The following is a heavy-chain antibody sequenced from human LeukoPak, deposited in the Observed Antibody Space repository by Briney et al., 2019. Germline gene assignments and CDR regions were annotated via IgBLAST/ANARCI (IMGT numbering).Heavy chain of an antibody. CDR3: ARDQGTMRGLGY. CDR1: GFTFSSYE. J-gene: IGHJ4*02. CDR2: ISSSGSTI. D-gene: IGHD3-22*01. Sequence: GGSLRLSCAASGFTFSSYEMNWVRQAPGKGLERVSYISSSGSTIYYADSVKGRFTISRDNAKNSLYLQMNSLRAEDTAVYYCARDQGTMRGLGYWGQGTLVTVSS. V-gene: IGHV3-48*03.